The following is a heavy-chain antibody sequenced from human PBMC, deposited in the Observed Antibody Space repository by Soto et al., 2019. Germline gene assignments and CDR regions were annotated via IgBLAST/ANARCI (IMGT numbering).Heavy chain of an antibody. CDR3: ARGLHETLADAGIDY. CDR2: INAANGDK. CDR1: GYTFTKNA. V-gene: IGHV1-3*01. J-gene: IGHJ4*02. Sequence: QVQLVQSGTEVKKPGASVKVSCKASGYTFTKNAIHWVRQAPGQRPEWMGWINAANGDKRYSQKFKGRVTITRDTYARIAYMELTSLTAEDTAVYYCARGLHETLADAGIDYWGQGTLVTVSA.